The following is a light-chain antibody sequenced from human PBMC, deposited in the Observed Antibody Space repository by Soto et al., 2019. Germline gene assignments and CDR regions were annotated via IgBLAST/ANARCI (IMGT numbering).Light chain of an antibody. V-gene: IGLV2-11*01. CDR3: CSFAGSYTFWV. J-gene: IGLJ3*02. CDR2: DVS. Sequence: QSALTQPRSVSGSPGQSVTISCTGTSSDVGDYNYVSWYHQYPGKAPKLVIYDVSKRPSGVPDRFSGSKSGNTASLTISGLQAEDEADYYCCSFAGSYTFWVFGGGTKVTVL. CDR1: SSDVGDYNY.